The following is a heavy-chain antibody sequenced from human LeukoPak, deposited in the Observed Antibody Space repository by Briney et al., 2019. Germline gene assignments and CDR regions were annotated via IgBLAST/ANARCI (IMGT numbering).Heavy chain of an antibody. CDR1: GGSFSVYY. V-gene: IGHV4-34*01. Sequence: SETLSLTCAVYGGSFSVYYWSWIRQSPGKGLEWIGEINHSGRNKYHPSLRSRVTISADTPKNQFSLKLSSVTAADTAVYYCARAWWELRTFDYWGQGTLVTVSS. D-gene: IGHD1-26*01. CDR3: ARAWWELRTFDY. J-gene: IGHJ4*02. CDR2: INHSGRN.